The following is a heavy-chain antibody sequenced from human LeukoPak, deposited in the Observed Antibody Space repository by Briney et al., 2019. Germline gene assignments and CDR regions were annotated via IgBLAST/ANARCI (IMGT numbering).Heavy chain of an antibody. CDR2: ISGSGGST. Sequence: GSLRLSCAASGFTFSSYAMSWVRQAPGKGLEWVSAISGSGGSTYYADSVKGRFTISSDNSKNTLYLQMNSLRAEDTAVYYCAKAKTGYPVYYFDYWGQGTLVTVSS. CDR3: AKAKTGYPVYYFDY. J-gene: IGHJ4*02. CDR1: GFTFSSYA. D-gene: IGHD3-9*01. V-gene: IGHV3-23*01.